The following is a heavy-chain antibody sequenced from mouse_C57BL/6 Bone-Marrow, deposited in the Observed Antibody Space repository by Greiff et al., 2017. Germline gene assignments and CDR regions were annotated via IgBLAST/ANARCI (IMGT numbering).Heavy chain of an antibody. CDR2: IYPRSGNT. CDR1: GYTFTSYG. J-gene: IGHJ4*01. D-gene: IGHD2-5*01. CDR3: AREGTYSNYEREMDY. Sequence: QVQLQQSGAELARPGASVKLSCKASGYTFTSYGISWVKQRTGQGLEWIGEIYPRSGNTYYNEKFKGKATLTADKSSSTAYMELRSLTSEDSAVYFCAREGTYSNYEREMDYWGKGTSVTVSS. V-gene: IGHV1-81*01.